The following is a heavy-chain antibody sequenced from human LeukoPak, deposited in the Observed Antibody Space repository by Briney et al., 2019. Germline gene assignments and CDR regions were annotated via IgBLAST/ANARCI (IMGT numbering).Heavy chain of an antibody. CDR3: ARPSGSYWYFDL. CDR2: IWYDGSNK. V-gene: IGHV3-33*01. CDR1: AFTFSSYD. Sequence: GGSLRLSRAASAFTFSSYDMHWVRQAPGKGLEWVAVIWYDGSNKYYADSVKGRFTISRDNSKNTLYLQMNSLRGEDTAVYYCARPSGSYWYFDLWGRGTLVTVSS. J-gene: IGHJ2*01. D-gene: IGHD1-26*01.